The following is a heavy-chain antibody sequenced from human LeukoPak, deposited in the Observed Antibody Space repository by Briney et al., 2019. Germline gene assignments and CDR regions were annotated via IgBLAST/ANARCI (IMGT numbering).Heavy chain of an antibody. Sequence: SETLSLTCAVSGGSMSGNYWNWIRQPAGKGLEWVGRIYSSGDTTYNPSLKSRLTMSIETSKNLFSLRLSSVTAPDTAVYYCASQGCSDPSCSVAWFDPRGQGTLVIVSS. CDR1: GGSMSGNY. V-gene: IGHV4-4*07. D-gene: IGHD2-15*01. CDR2: IYSSGDT. CDR3: ASQGCSDPSCSVAWFDP. J-gene: IGHJ5*02.